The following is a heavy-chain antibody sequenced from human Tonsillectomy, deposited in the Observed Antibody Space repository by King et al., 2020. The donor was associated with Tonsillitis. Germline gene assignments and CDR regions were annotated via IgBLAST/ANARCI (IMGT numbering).Heavy chain of an antibody. V-gene: IGHV3-30-3*01. D-gene: IGHD4-23*01. J-gene: IGHJ6*02. CDR1: GFSFSNFA. CDR2: ISYDGTNK. Sequence: QLVQSGGGVVQPGRSLRLSCAASGFSFSNFALHWVRQAPGKGLEWVAVISYDGTNKYYADSVKGRFTISRDNSKDTLFLQMNSLRGEDTAVYYCAKEEIAYGDKDYYGLDVWGQGTTVTVSS. CDR3: AKEEIAYGDKDYYGLDV.